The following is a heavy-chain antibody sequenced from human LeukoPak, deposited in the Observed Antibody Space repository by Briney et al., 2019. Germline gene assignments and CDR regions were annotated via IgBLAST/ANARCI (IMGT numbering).Heavy chain of an antibody. CDR2: ITSDGGRT. V-gene: IGHV3-64*01. Sequence: PGGSLRLSCVASGFTFSSFRMHWVRQAPGKGLEYVSAITSDGGRTFYVNSVEGRFTVSRDNSKNTLYLQMGGQRTEDTAVYYCAREPPFGDLDYWGQGTLVTVSS. CDR1: GFTFSSFR. CDR3: AREPPFGDLDY. D-gene: IGHD4-17*01. J-gene: IGHJ4*02.